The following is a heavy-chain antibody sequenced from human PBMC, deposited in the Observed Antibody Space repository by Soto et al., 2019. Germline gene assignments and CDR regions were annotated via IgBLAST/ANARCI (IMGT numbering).Heavy chain of an antibody. Sequence: GASVKVSCKAPGYTLTSYYMHWVRQAPGKGLEWVSAISGSGGSTYYADSVKGRFTISRDNSKNTLYLQMNSLRAEDTAVYYCAKDYFSSGYYYGFDYWGQGTLVTVSS. J-gene: IGHJ4*02. CDR1: GYTLTSYY. D-gene: IGHD3-22*01. CDR3: AKDYFSSGYYYGFDY. V-gene: IGHV3-23*01. CDR2: ISGSGGST.